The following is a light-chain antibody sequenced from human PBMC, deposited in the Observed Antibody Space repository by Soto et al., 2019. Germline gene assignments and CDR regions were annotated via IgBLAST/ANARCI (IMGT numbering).Light chain of an antibody. J-gene: IGLJ1*01. CDR2: DVT. V-gene: IGLV2-14*01. Sequence: QSAVTQPASVSGSPGQSVTISCTGTSSDVGGYDYVSWYQHHPGKAPKLVIYDVTYRPSGVSDRFSGSKSANTASLTISGLQAEDEADYYCSSYTSSSTYVFGTGTKVTVL. CDR1: SSDVGGYDY. CDR3: SSYTSSSTYV.